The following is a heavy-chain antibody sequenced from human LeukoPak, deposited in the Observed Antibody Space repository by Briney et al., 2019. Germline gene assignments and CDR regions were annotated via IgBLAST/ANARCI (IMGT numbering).Heavy chain of an antibody. CDR2: ISGSGGST. CDR3: AKDTASSWWYFDL. J-gene: IGHJ2*01. V-gene: IGHV3-23*01. D-gene: IGHD5-18*01. CDR1: GFTFSSYW. Sequence: GGSLRLSCAASGFTFSSYWMSWVRQAPGKGLEWVSAISGSGGSTYYADSVKGRFTISRDNSKNTLYLQMNSLRAEDTAVYYCAKDTASSWWYFDLWGRGTLVTVSS.